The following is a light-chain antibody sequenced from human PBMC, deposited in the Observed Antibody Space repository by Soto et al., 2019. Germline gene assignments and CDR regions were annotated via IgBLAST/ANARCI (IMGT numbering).Light chain of an antibody. J-gene: IGKJ1*01. Sequence: DIQMTQSPSTLSASVGDRVTITCRASQSISDSLAWYQQKPGKAPKLLIYEASSLKSGVPSRFSGSRSGTEYTLTISSMQPDDFATYYCQQYNGYWTFGQVTKVEIK. V-gene: IGKV1-5*03. CDR1: QSISDS. CDR3: QQYNGYWT. CDR2: EAS.